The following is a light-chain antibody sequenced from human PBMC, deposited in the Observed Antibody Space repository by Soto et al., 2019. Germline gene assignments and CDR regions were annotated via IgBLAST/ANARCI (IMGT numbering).Light chain of an antibody. Sequence: EIVLTQSPDTLSLSPGERATLSCRASQSVSANYLAWYQQKPGQAPRLLIYGASSRATGIPDRFSGSGSGTDFTLTIRRLEPEDFAVYYCKQYGSSPWTFGQGTKVEIK. V-gene: IGKV3-20*01. CDR3: KQYGSSPWT. CDR1: QSVSANY. J-gene: IGKJ1*01. CDR2: GAS.